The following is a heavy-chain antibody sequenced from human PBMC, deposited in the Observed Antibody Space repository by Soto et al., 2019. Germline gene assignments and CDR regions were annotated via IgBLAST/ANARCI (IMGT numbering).Heavy chain of an antibody. V-gene: IGHV4-34*01. Sequence: WETLSLTCAVYGGSFSGYYWSWIRQPPGKGLEWIGEINHSGSTNYNPSLKSRVTISVDTSKNQFSLKLSSVTAADTAVYYCARARSGDLAAAGAFDIWGQGTMVTVSS. CDR2: INHSGST. CDR1: GGSFSGYY. D-gene: IGHD6-13*01. CDR3: ARARSGDLAAAGAFDI. J-gene: IGHJ3*02.